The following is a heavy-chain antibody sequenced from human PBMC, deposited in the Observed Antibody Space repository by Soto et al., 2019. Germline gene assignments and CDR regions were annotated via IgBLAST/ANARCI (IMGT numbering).Heavy chain of an antibody. D-gene: IGHD2-2*01. J-gene: IGHJ4*02. CDR1: GFTFSNYA. Sequence: GSLRLSCSASGFTFSNYAMHWVRQAPGKGLEYVSAIYNNGDKTYYADSVKGRFTISRDNSKNTLYLQMSSLREEDTAVYYCPVISRLRAEFDYWGQGILVTVSS. CDR2: IYNNGDKT. V-gene: IGHV3-64D*08. CDR3: PVISRLRAEFDY.